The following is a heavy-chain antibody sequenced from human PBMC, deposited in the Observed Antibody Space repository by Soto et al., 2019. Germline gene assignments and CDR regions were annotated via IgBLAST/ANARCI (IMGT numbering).Heavy chain of an antibody. Sequence: SVKFSCKASGGTFSSYAISWVRQAPGQGLEWMGGIIPIFGTANYAQKFQGRVTITADESTSSAYMELSSLRSEDTAVYYCARGTERITMIVVVNRPDYYYYGMDVWGQGTTVTVSS. J-gene: IGHJ6*02. CDR2: IIPIFGTA. V-gene: IGHV1-69*13. CDR1: GGTFSSYA. CDR3: ARGTERITMIVVVNRPDYYYYGMDV. D-gene: IGHD3-22*01.